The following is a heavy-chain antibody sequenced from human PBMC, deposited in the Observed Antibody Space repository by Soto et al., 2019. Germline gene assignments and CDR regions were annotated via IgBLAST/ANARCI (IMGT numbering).Heavy chain of an antibody. J-gene: IGHJ6*02. D-gene: IGHD3-16*01. CDR1: GGSISSYY. CDR2: FYPSGKT. V-gene: IGHV4-4*07. CDR3: ARCGLDYGMDV. Sequence: SETLSLTCTVSGGSISSYYWCWTRQPAGKGLEWIGRFYPSGKTNYNPSLQSRLTMSADTSRNQFSLNLTSVTAADTAVYYCARCGLDYGMDVWGQGTTVTVS.